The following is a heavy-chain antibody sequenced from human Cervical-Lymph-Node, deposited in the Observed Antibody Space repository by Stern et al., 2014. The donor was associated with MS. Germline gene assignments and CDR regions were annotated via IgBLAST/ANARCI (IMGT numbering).Heavy chain of an antibody. V-gene: IGHV4-59*01. CDR1: GGPISSYY. Sequence: QLQLQESGPGVVKPSETLSLTCTVSGGPISSYYWSWIRQPPGKGLEVIGYISYDGSTNYNSSLKNRVTISLDTSKKKFFLKLDSVSAADTAVYFCARVSTSFDDWGQGTLVTVSS. CDR2: ISYDGST. CDR3: ARVSTSFDD. J-gene: IGHJ4*02.